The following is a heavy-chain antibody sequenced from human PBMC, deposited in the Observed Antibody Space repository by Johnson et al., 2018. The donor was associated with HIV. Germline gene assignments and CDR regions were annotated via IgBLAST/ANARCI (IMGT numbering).Heavy chain of an antibody. CDR2: INWDGDST. J-gene: IGHJ3*01. V-gene: IGHV3-20*04. CDR1: GFTFDDYG. D-gene: IGHD4-23*01. CDR3: ARVSDDYGGNPAAGGAFDV. Sequence: VQLVESGGGVVRPGGSLRLSCAASGFTFDDYGVSWVRQAPGKGLEWVSGINWDGDSTGYADSVKGRFTISRDNAKNSLYLQMNNLRAEDTAFYYCARVSDDYGGNPAAGGAFDVWGQGTMVTVSS.